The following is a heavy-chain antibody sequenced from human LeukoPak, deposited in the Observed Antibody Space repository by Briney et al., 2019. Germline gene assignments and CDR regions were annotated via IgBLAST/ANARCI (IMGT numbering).Heavy chain of an antibody. V-gene: IGHV3-48*02. CDR3: AIFRSIGAAGDLSDY. Sequence: GGSLRLSCAASGFTFSSYSMNWVRQAPGKGLEWVSYINGRSSSIYYADSVKGRFTISRDNAKNSLYLQMNSLRDEDTAVYYCAIFRSIGAAGDLSDYWGQGTLVTVSS. J-gene: IGHJ4*02. CDR2: INGRSSSI. D-gene: IGHD6-13*01. CDR1: GFTFSSYS.